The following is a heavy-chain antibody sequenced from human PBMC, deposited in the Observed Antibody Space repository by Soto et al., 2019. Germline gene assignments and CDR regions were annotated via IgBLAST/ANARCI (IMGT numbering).Heavy chain of an antibody. V-gene: IGHV4-39*01. D-gene: IGHD2-15*01. CDR2: MFYSGLT. CDR1: GYSVTSSDYY. Sequence: SETLSLTXSVSGYSVTSSDYYWAWIRQPPGKGLEWIGSMFYSGLTYYNPSLKSQVTLSVDTSKNQFSVRLNSVTAADTAVYYCAPLSVSLSGPYGIHVWGQGTTVTVSS. CDR3: APLSVSLSGPYGIHV. J-gene: IGHJ6*02.